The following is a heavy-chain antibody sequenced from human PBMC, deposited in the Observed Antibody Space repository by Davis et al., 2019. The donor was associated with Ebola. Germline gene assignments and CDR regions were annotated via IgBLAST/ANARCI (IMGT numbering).Heavy chain of an antibody. CDR1: GYTFTSYY. D-gene: IGHD2-2*01. CDR3: ARGRGLVPAAMDYYYGMDV. V-gene: IGHV1-46*01. CDR2: INPSGGST. Sequence: ASVKVSCKASGYTFTSYYMHWVRQAPGQGLEWMGIINPSGGSTTYAQKFQGRVTMTRDTSTSTVYMELSSLRSDDTAVYYCARGRGLVPAAMDYYYGMDVWGQGTTVTVSS. J-gene: IGHJ6*02.